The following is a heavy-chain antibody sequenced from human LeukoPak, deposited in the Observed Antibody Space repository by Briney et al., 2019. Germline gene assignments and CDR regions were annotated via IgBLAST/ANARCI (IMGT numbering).Heavy chain of an antibody. J-gene: IGHJ4*02. D-gene: IGHD1-1*01. CDR2: IYYSGST. CDR3: ARRVRGGTRFAY. V-gene: IGHV4-59*08. Sequence: SETLSLTCTVSGGSISSYYWSWIRQPPGKGLEWIGYIYYSGSTNYNPSLKSRVTISVDTSKNQFSLKLSSVTAADTAVYYCARRVRGGTRFAYWGQGTLVTVSS. CDR1: GGSISSYY.